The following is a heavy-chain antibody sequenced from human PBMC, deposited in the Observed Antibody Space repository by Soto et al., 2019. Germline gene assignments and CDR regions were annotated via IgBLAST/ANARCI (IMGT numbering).Heavy chain of an antibody. Sequence: GGPLRLSCAASGFTFITSGMNWVRQAPGKGLEWVSSITASSYYIYYADSVKGRFSISRDNDNNSLYLQMNSLSADDTALYFCARGRFCSGTSCYFDSWGLGTLVTVSS. CDR3: ARGRFCSGTSCYFDS. J-gene: IGHJ5*01. D-gene: IGHD2-2*01. CDR1: GFTFITSG. CDR2: ITASSYYI. V-gene: IGHV3-21*01.